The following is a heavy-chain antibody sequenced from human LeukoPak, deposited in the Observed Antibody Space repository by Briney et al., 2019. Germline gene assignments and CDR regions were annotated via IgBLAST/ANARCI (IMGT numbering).Heavy chain of an antibody. CDR2: IYTSGST. CDR3: AREGSRYCSGGSCYFS. V-gene: IGHV4-61*02. Sequence: PSETLSLTCTVSGGSISSGSYYCSWVRQPAGKGLEWIGRIYTSGSTNYNPSLKSRVTISVDTSKNQFSLKLSSVTAADTAVYYCAREGSRYCSGGSCYFSWGQGTLVTVSS. J-gene: IGHJ5*02. CDR1: GGSISSGSYY. D-gene: IGHD2-15*01.